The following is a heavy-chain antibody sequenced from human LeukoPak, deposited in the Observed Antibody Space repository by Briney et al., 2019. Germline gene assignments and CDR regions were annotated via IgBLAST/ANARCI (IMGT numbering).Heavy chain of an antibody. J-gene: IGHJ4*02. CDR3: AKAHSISWPYAFDS. D-gene: IGHD6-13*01. CDR2: ISGSGGST. CDR1: GFTSVNYA. Sequence: GGSVRLSCAATGFTSVNYAMSWVRQAPGKGLEWVSAISGSGGSTYYADSVKGRFTISRDNSKNTLHLQMDSLRARDTAIYYCAKAHSISWPYAFDSWGQGTLVTVSS. V-gene: IGHV3-23*01.